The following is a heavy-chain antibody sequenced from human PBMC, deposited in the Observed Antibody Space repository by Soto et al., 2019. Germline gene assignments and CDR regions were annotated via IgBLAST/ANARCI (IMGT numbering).Heavy chain of an antibody. CDR2: ISPTSGYK. V-gene: IGHV3-21*01. J-gene: IGHJ4*02. D-gene: IGHD1-26*01. CDR3: APIVGYSGNYNPDY. CDR1: GFTFNIYS. Sequence: EVQLVESGGGLVKPGGSLTLSCAASGFTFNIYSMNWVRQTAGKGLEWVSSISPTSGYKYYADSVKGRFTISRDNAENSLFLQMNSLRAEDTAIYYCAPIVGYSGNYNPDYWGQGTLVTVSS.